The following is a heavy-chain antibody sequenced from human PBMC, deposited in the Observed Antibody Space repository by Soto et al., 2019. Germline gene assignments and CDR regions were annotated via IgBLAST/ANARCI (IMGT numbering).Heavy chain of an antibody. CDR3: STRAYDTNGYYRFDP. CDR2: INHSGRA. Sequence: QVQLQQWGAGLLKPSETLSLTCAVYGGSFSGHSWTWIRQSPGKGLEWIGDINHSGRANYSPSLKRRVTISLDTSKNQFSLTLSAVTAADTAMYYCSTRAYDTNGYYRFDPWGQGTLVTVSS. J-gene: IGHJ5*01. D-gene: IGHD3-22*01. V-gene: IGHV4-34*01. CDR1: GGSFSGHS.